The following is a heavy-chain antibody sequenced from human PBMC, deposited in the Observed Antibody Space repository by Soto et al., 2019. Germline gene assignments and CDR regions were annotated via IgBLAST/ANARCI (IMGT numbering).Heavy chain of an antibody. Sequence: GWSLRLSCASSVFTFVNYWMHWVRQAPGKGLEWVSRMNSDGSTTNYADSVKGRFTVSRDNARNTLYLQMNSLRAEDTAVYYCATAEVDYWGPGTLVTVSS. CDR3: ATAEVDY. V-gene: IGHV3-74*01. CDR2: MNSDGSTT. J-gene: IGHJ4*02. CDR1: VFTFVNYW.